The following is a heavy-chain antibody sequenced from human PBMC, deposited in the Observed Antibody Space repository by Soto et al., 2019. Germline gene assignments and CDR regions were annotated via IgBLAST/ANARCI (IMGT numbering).Heavy chain of an antibody. V-gene: IGHV1-2*02. Sequence: ASVKVSCKASGYTFTGYYMHWVRQAPGQGLEWMGWINPNSGGTNYAQKFQGRVTMTRDTSISTAYMELSRLRSDDTAVYYCERSRSTVVTPGYFDYWGQGTLVTIYS. CDR1: GYTFTGYY. CDR2: INPNSGGT. CDR3: ERSRSTVVTPGYFDY. J-gene: IGHJ4*02. D-gene: IGHD4-17*01.